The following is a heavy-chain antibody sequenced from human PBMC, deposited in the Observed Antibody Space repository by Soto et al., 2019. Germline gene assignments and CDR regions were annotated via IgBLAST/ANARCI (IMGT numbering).Heavy chain of an antibody. D-gene: IGHD6-19*01. V-gene: IGHV4-34*01. J-gene: IGHJ6*02. CDR2: INHSGST. CDR1: GGSFSGYY. Sequence: SETLSLTCAVYGGSFSGYYWSWIHQPPGKGLEWIGEINHSGSTNYNPSLKSRVTISVDTSKNQFSLKLSSVTAADTAVYYCARGDKPWLVHLYYYGMDVWGQGTMVTVSS. CDR3: ARGDKPWLVHLYYYGMDV.